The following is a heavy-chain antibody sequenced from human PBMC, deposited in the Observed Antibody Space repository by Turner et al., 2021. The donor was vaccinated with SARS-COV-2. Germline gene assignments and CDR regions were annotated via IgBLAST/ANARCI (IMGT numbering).Heavy chain of an antibody. CDR3: AKDQSTGYINSYGLDV. V-gene: IGHV3-9*01. CDR2: ISWNSGSI. D-gene: IGHD6-13*01. CDR1: GFTFDDYA. Sequence: EVQVVESGGGLVQPGGSLRLSCVASGFTFDDYAMHWVRQAPGKGPEWVSGISWNSGSIGYADSVKGRFTISRDNAKNSLYLQMNSLRAEDTALYYCAKDQSTGYINSYGLDVWGQGTTVTVSS. J-gene: IGHJ6*02.